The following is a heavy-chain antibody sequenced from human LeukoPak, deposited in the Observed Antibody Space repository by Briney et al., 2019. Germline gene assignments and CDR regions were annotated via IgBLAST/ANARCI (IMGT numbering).Heavy chain of an antibody. J-gene: IGHJ4*02. CDR2: ISGSGPAT. CDR3: AKRERGTYYFDY. V-gene: IGHV3-23*01. CDR1: GFTFSNYA. D-gene: IGHD1-26*01. Sequence: GGSVRLSCAASGFTFSNYAMSWVRQAPGKGLDWASTISGSGPATYYAESAKGRFTISRDNSKNTLFLQMNSLRVEDTAVYYCAKRERGTYYFDYWGQGTLVTVSS.